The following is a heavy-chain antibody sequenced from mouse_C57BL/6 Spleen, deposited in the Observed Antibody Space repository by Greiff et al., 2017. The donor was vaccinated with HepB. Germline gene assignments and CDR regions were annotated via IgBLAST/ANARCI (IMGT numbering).Heavy chain of an antibody. J-gene: IGHJ1*03. CDR3: AKGTTVVSRDWYFDV. Sequence: EVHLVESGGDLVKPGGSLKLSCAASGFTFSSYGMSWVRQTPDKRLEWVATISSGGSYTYYPDSVKGRFTISRDNAKNTLYLQMSSLKSEDTAMYYCAKGTTVVSRDWYFDVWGTGTTVTVSS. CDR1: GFTFSSYG. V-gene: IGHV5-6*01. D-gene: IGHD1-1*01. CDR2: ISSGGSYT.